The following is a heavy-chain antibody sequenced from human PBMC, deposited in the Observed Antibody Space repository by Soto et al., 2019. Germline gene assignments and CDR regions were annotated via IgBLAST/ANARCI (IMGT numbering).Heavy chain of an antibody. CDR2: ISSGASSI. CDR1: GFTFSTYG. V-gene: IGHV3-48*02. CDR3: ARVGAVEY. J-gene: IGHJ1*01. Sequence: EVQLVESGGGLVQPGGSLRLSCVVSGFTFSTYGMTWVRQAPGKGLEWVSYISSGASSIFYADSVKCRFTISRDDAKNSLYLQMKSLRDEDTAVDYCARVGAVEYWGQVTLVTVSS. D-gene: IGHD3-16*01.